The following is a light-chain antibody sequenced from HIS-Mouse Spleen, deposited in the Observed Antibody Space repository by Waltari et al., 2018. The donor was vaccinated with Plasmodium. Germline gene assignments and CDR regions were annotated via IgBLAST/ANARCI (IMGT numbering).Light chain of an antibody. CDR1: ALPKKY. V-gene: IGLV3-10*01. Sequence: SYELTQPPSVSVSPGQTARITCSGDALPKKYAYWYQQKSGQAPVLVIYEDNKRPSGMPERFSGSNSGTMATLTISGAQVEDESDYYCYSTDSSGNHRVFGGGTKLTVL. CDR3: YSTDSSGNHRV. CDR2: EDN. J-gene: IGLJ3*02.